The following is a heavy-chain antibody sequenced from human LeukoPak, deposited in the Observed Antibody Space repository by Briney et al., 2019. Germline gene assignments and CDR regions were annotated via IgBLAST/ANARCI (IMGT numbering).Heavy chain of an antibody. V-gene: IGHV3-30*01. CDR2: ISYDGSNK. Sequence: GGSLRLSCAASGFTFSSYAMQWVRQAPGKGLEWVAVISYDGSNKYYADSVKGRFTISRDNSKNTLYLQMNSLRAEDTAVYYCARDSRVAGYNWFDPWGQGTLVTVSS. CDR3: ARDSRVAGYNWFDP. CDR1: GFTFSSYA. J-gene: IGHJ5*02. D-gene: IGHD6-19*01.